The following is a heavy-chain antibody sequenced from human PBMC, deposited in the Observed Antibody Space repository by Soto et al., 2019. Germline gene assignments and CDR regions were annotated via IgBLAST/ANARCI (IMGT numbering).Heavy chain of an antibody. CDR3: AAAPIPVAGRHPDF. Sequence: QVQLVQSGAEVKRPGASVKVSCKASGYMFTGFYLHWVRQAPGQGLEWMGWINPNNGVTTYAKNFQGRVTMTRDSSISTAYMELSSLRSDDTAVYFCAAAPIPVAGRHPDFWGQGTVVTVS. CDR2: INPNNGVT. D-gene: IGHD6-19*01. J-gene: IGHJ4*02. V-gene: IGHV1-2*02. CDR1: GYMFTGFY.